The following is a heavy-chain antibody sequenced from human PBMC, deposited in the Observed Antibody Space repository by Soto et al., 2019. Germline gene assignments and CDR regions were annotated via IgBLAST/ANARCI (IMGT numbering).Heavy chain of an antibody. CDR1: GFSFSRHS. D-gene: IGHD5-12*01. V-gene: IGHV3-21*06. Sequence: EVQLVESGGGLVKPGGSLRLSCEASGFSFSRHSMNWVRQAPGKGLEWVSSIGNDPSYLYYAGSVKGRFTISRDNAKNSLYLQMNSLRVEDTAVYYCARDKGLVRYGYSDYWGQGTPVTVSS. CDR3: ARDKGLVRYGYSDY. J-gene: IGHJ4*02. CDR2: IGNDPSYL.